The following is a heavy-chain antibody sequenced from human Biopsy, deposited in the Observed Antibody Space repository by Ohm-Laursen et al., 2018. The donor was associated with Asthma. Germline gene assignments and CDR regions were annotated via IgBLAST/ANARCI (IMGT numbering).Heavy chain of an antibody. CDR2: ISTDGANY. CDR3: ARQVKSTVFGVSYRKFDF. J-gene: IGHJ4*02. V-gene: IGHV3-30*03. D-gene: IGHD3-3*01. CDR1: FLTFSSYG. Sequence: SLRLSWAASFLTFSSYGMVWLRLAPGKGLEWVALISTDGANYFYSDSVQGRFTISRDNSKNTLYLQMHSLKIEDTAVYFCARQVKSTVFGVSYRKFDFWGQGTLVAVSS.